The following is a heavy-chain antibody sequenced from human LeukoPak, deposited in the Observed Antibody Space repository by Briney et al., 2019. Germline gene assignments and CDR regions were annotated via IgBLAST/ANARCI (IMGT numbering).Heavy chain of an antibody. J-gene: IGHJ4*02. CDR2: IYPGDSDT. CDR3: ARLVDSYGYSSY. V-gene: IGHV5-51*01. D-gene: IGHD5-18*01. Sequence: GESLQISCKGSGYIFTSYWIGWVRQLPGKGLEWMGIIYPGDSDTRYSPSFQGQVTISADKSISTAYLQWSSLKASDTAMYYCARLVDSYGYSSYWGQGTLVTVSS. CDR1: GYIFTSYW.